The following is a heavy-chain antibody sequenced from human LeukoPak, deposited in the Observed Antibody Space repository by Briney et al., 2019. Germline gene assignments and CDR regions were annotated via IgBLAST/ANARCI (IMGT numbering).Heavy chain of an antibody. CDR2: IIPIFGTA. CDR1: GGTFSSYA. V-gene: IGHV1-69*13. Sequence: GASVKVSCKASGGTFSSYAISWVRQAPGQGLEWMGGIIPIFGTANYAQKFQGRVTITADESTSTAYMELSSLRSEDTAVYYCAREEDDAFDIWGQGAMVTVSS. CDR3: AREEDDAFDI. J-gene: IGHJ3*02.